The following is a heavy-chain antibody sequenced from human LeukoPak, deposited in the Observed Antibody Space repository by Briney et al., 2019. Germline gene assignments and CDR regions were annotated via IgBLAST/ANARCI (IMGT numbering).Heavy chain of an antibody. CDR3: ATRPLETGSPDY. J-gene: IGHJ4*02. CDR1: GGSISSYY. Sequence: SETLSLTCTVSGGSISSYYWSWIRQPPGKGLEWIGYIYYSGSTNYNPSLKSRVTISVDTSKNQFSLKLSSVTAADTAVYYCATRPLETGSPDYWGQGTLVTVSS. V-gene: IGHV4-59*01. D-gene: IGHD3-9*01. CDR2: IYYSGST.